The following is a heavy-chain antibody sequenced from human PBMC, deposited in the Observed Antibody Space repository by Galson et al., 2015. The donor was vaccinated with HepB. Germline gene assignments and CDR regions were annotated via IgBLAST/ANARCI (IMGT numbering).Heavy chain of an antibody. J-gene: IGHJ6*02. CDR3: ARAGYDFWSGYSPSPYYYGMDV. V-gene: IGHV3-33*01. CDR1: GFTFSSYG. CDR2: IWYDGSNK. D-gene: IGHD3-3*01. Sequence: SLRLSCAASGFTFSSYGMHWVRQAPGKGLEWVAVIWYDGSNKYYADSVKGRFTISRDNSKNTLYLQMNSLRAEDTAVYYCARAGYDFWSGYSPSPYYYGMDVWGQGTTVTVSS.